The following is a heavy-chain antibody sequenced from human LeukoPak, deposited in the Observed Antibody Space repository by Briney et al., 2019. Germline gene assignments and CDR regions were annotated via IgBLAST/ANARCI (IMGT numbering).Heavy chain of an antibody. CDR2: INPSGGST. D-gene: IGHD3-22*01. J-gene: IGHJ4*02. CDR1: GYTFTSYY. V-gene: IGHV1-46*01. Sequence: ASVKVSCKASGYTFTSYYMHWVRQAPGQGLEWMGIINPSGGSTSYAQKFQGRVTMTRDTSTSTVYMELSSLRSEDTAVYYCARDLSYDSSGYYYALDYWSQGTLVTVSS. CDR3: ARDLSYDSSGYYYALDY.